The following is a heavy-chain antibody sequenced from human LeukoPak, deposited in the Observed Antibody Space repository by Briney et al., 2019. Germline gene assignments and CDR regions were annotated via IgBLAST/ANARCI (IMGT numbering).Heavy chain of an antibody. Sequence: GGSLRLSCAASGFTFDDYAMHWVRQAPGKGLEWVSGISWNSGSIGYADSVKGRFTISRDNAKNSLYLQMNSLRAEDTALHYCAKDTGITGTMGAAFDIWGQGTMVTVSS. CDR3: AKDTGITGTMGAAFDI. CDR2: ISWNSGSI. V-gene: IGHV3-9*01. J-gene: IGHJ3*02. CDR1: GFTFDDYA. D-gene: IGHD1-20*01.